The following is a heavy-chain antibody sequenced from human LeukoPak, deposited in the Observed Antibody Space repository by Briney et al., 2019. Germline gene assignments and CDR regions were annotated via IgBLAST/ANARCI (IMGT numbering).Heavy chain of an antibody. CDR2: IYYSGST. J-gene: IGHJ3*02. CDR1: GGSFSSYY. Sequence: PETLSLTCAVYGGSFSSYYWSWIRQPPGKGLEWIGYIYYSGSTKHNPSLKSRVTISVDTSKNQFSLKLSSVTAADTAVYYCARHQRGNSDAFDIWGQGTMVTVSS. D-gene: IGHD4-23*01. CDR3: ARHQRGNSDAFDI. V-gene: IGHV4-59*01.